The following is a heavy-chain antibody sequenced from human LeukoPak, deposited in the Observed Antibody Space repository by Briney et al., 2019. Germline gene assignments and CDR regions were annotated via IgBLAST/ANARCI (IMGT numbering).Heavy chain of an antibody. J-gene: IGHJ4*02. CDR1: GYSFTSYW. V-gene: IGHV5-51*01. D-gene: IGHD2-15*01. CDR2: IYPSDSDT. CDR3: ATASYCSGGSCYFDY. Sequence: GESLKISCRGSGYSFTSYWIGWVRQMPGKGLEWMVIIYPSDSDTRYSPSFQGQVTISADKSISTAYLQWSSLTASDTAMYYCATASYCSGGSCYFDYWGQGTLVTVSS.